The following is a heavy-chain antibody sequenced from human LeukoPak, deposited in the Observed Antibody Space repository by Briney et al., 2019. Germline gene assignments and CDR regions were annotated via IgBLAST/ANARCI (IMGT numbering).Heavy chain of an antibody. D-gene: IGHD3-3*01. Sequence: GGSLRLSCAASGFTFSSYAMSWIRQAPGKGLEWVSYISSSGSTIYYADSVKGRFTISRDNAKNSLYLQMNSLRAEDTAVYYCARARHYDFWSGLPYFDYWGQGTLVTVSS. J-gene: IGHJ4*02. CDR3: ARARHYDFWSGLPYFDY. CDR1: GFTFSSYA. CDR2: ISSSGSTI. V-gene: IGHV3-11*04.